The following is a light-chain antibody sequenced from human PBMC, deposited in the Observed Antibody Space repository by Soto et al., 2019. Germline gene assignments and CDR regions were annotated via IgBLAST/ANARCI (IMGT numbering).Light chain of an antibody. CDR3: QQYNAWLQIT. CDR1: QSISSK. J-gene: IGKJ5*01. Sequence: DIVMTQSPATLSVSPGERATLSCRASQSISSKVGWYQQRPGQAPRLLMYGASTRATGIPARFSGSGSGTEFTLTTSSLESEDSAVYYCQQYNAWLQITFGQGTRRETK. CDR2: GAS. V-gene: IGKV3-15*01.